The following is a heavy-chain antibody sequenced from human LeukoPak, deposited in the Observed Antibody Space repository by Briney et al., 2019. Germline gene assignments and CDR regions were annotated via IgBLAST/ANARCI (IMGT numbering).Heavy chain of an antibody. CDR3: ARDLTPFGEKYNWFDP. D-gene: IGHD3-10*01. J-gene: IGHJ5*02. Sequence: ASVKVSCKASGYTFTSYGFSWVRQAPGQGLEWMGWISAYNGNTNYAQKLQGRVTMTTDTSTSTAYMELRSLRSDDTAVYYCARDLTPFGEKYNWFDPWGQGTLVTVST. V-gene: IGHV1-18*01. CDR1: GYTFTSYG. CDR2: ISAYNGNT.